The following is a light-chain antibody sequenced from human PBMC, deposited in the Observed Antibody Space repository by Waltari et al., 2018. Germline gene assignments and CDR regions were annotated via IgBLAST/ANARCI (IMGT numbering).Light chain of an antibody. V-gene: IGKV1-NL1*01. CDR2: GAS. Sequence: DIQMTQSPSSLSASVGERVTITCRASQGISNSLAWYQQKPGKAPKLLLYGASRLESGVQPRFSGSGSGTDYTLTISSLQPDDFATYYCQQYYFTPYTFGQGTKLDIK. CDR1: QGISNS. CDR3: QQYYFTPYT. J-gene: IGKJ2*01.